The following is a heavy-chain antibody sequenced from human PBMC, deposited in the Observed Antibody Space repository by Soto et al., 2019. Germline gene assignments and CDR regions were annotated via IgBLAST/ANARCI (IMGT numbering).Heavy chain of an antibody. CDR1: GFTFSNYW. J-gene: IGHJ4*02. Sequence: GGSLRLSCAASGFTFSNYWMTWVRQAPGKGLEWVVNINQDGSVKYYVDSVKGRLIVSRGNAKNSLYMQMNSLRAEDTAVYYCARIGYSSSSLDYWGPGTLVTVSS. D-gene: IGHD6-13*01. CDR2: INQDGSVK. V-gene: IGHV3-7*05. CDR3: ARIGYSSSSLDY.